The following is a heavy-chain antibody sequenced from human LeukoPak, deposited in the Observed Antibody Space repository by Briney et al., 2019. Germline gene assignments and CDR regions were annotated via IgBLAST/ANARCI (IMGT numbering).Heavy chain of an antibody. CDR1: GFPFSSYA. CDR2: ISGSGDST. Sequence: GGSLRLSCAASGFPFSSYAMSWVRLTPGKGLEWVSAISGSGDSTYYADSVKGRFTISRDNSKNTLFLQMNSLRAEDTAVYYCVKITSVTGGDCWGQGTRLTVSS. V-gene: IGHV3-23*01. J-gene: IGHJ4*02. D-gene: IGHD1-1*01. CDR3: VKITSVTGGDC.